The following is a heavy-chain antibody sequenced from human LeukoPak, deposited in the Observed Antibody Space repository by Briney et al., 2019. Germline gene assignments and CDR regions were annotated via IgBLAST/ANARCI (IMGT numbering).Heavy chain of an antibody. Sequence: GSLRLSCAASGITFSSYSMNWVRQAPGKGLEWVSCISSSSSYIYYADSVKGRFTISRDNAKNSLYLQMNSLRAEDTAVYYCARGLNWKYGWFDPWGQGTLVTVSS. J-gene: IGHJ5*02. V-gene: IGHV3-21*01. CDR2: ISSSSSYI. CDR3: ARGLNWKYGWFDP. D-gene: IGHD1-7*01. CDR1: GITFSSYS.